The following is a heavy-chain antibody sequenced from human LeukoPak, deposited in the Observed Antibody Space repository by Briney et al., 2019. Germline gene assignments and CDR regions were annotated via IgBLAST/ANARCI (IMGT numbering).Heavy chain of an antibody. V-gene: IGHV4-34*01. CDR3: ARVIAAAGIRYFDY. J-gene: IGHJ4*02. CDR2: INHSGST. CDR1: GGSFSGYY. D-gene: IGHD6-13*01. Sequence: SETLSLTCAVYGGSFSGYYWSWIRQPPGKGLEWMGEINHSGSTNYNPSLKSRITISGDTSKNQFSLKLSSVTAADTAVYYCARVIAAAGIRYFDYWGQGTLVTVSS.